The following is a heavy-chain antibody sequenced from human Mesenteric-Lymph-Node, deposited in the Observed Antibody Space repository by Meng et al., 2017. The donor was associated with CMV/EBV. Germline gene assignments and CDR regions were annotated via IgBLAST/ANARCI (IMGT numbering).Heavy chain of an antibody. Sequence: SETLSLTCTVSGGSITKYYWSWIRQPPGKGLEWIGYIYYTGSTNYNPSLKSRVTISVDTSKNHFSLKLTSVTAADTAVYYCARRGGSGPVYSYYFGMDVWGQGTTVTVSS. J-gene: IGHJ6*02. CDR2: IYYTGST. V-gene: IGHV4-59*12. CDR3: ARRGGSGPVYSYYFGMDV. D-gene: IGHD3-16*01. CDR1: GGSITKYY.